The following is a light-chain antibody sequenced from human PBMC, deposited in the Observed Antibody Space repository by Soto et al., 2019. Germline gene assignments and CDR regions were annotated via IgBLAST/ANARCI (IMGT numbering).Light chain of an antibody. Sequence: DIVMTQSPLSLPVTPGEPASISCRSSQSLLHSNGYNYLDWYLQKPGQSPQILIYLGSHRASGVPDRFSGSGSGTDFTLKISRVEAEAVRVYYCMQALQTPTFGRGTRVEIK. CDR2: LGS. CDR1: QSLLHSNGYNY. CDR3: MQALQTPT. V-gene: IGKV2-28*01. J-gene: IGKJ4*01.